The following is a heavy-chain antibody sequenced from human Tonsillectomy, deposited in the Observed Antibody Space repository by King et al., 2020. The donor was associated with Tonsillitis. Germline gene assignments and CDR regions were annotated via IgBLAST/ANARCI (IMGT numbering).Heavy chain of an antibody. CDR2: IRYDGSNK. CDR1: GFTFSSYG. Sequence: VQLVESGGGVVQPGGSLRLSCAASGFTFSSYGMHWVRQVPGKGLEWVAFIRYDGSNKYYADSVKGRFTISRDNSKNTLYLQMNSLRAEDTAVYYCAKVRRATGGYYYYYGMDVWGQGTTVTVSS. D-gene: IGHD1-26*01. CDR3: AKVRRATGGYYYYYGMDV. V-gene: IGHV3-30*02. J-gene: IGHJ6*02.